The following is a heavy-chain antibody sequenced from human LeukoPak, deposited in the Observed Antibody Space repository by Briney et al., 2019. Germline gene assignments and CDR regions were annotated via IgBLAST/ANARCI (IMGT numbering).Heavy chain of an antibody. Sequence: PSETLSLTCTVSGGSISSGDYYWSWIRQPPGKGLEWIGYIYYSGSTYYNPSLKSRVTISVDTSKNQFSLKLSSVTAADTAVYYCARGGGLPHYYYYGMGVWGQGTTVTVSS. CDR3: ARGGGLPHYYYYGMGV. J-gene: IGHJ6*02. V-gene: IGHV4-30-4*01. CDR2: IYYSGST. CDR1: GGSISSGDYY. D-gene: IGHD3-16*01.